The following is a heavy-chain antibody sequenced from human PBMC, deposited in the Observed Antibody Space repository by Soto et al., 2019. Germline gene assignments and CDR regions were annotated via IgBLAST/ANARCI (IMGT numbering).Heavy chain of an antibody. CDR1: GDSGGLISSSSYH. CDR3: AHDCSGGSCYFAFDI. J-gene: IGHJ3*02. D-gene: IGHD2-15*01. Sequence: SETLSLTCTVSGDSGGLISSSSYHWGWIRQPPGEGLEWIGNIYYSGSTYYNPSLKSRVTISVDTSKNQFSLKLSSVTAADTAVYYCAHDCSGGSCYFAFDIWGQGTMVTVSS. V-gene: IGHV4-39*01. CDR2: IYYSGST.